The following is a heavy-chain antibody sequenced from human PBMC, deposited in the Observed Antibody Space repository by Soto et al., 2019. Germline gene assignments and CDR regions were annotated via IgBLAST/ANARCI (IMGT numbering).Heavy chain of an antibody. CDR2: IHSSGST. Sequence: LSLTCTVSGGSMNSYHWSWIRQPAGKGLEWIGHIHSSGSTNYNPSLKSRVTMSVDTSKNQFSLRLMSVTAADTAVYYCARDQGVAAAGITWFDPWGQGSLDTVSS. J-gene: IGHJ5*02. D-gene: IGHD6-13*01. V-gene: IGHV4-4*07. CDR3: ARDQGVAAAGITWFDP. CDR1: GGSMNSYH.